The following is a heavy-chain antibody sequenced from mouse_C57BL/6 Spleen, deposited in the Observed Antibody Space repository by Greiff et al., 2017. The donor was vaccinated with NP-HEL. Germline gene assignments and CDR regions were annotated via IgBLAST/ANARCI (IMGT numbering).Heavy chain of an antibody. V-gene: IGHV14-1*01. CDR1: GFNIKDYY. Sequence: EVQLQQSGAELVRPGASVKLSCTASGFNIKDYYMHWVKQRPEQGLEWIGRIDPEDGDTEYAPKFQGQATMTADTSSNTAYLQLSSLTSEDTAVYYCTTAPGDYDGGFAYWGQGTLVTVSA. CDR2: IDPEDGDT. CDR3: TTAPGDYDGGFAY. D-gene: IGHD2-4*01. J-gene: IGHJ3*01.